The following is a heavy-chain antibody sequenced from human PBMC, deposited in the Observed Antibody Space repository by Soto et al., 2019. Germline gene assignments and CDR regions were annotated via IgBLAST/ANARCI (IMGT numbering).Heavy chain of an antibody. D-gene: IGHD2-21*02. CDR3: ARHGDLPYFDY. CDR1: GGSISSYY. Sequence: SETLSLTCTVSGGSISSYYWSWIRQPPGKGLEWIGYIYYSGSTNYNPSLKSRVTISVDTSKNQFSLKLSSVTAADTAVYYCARHGDLPYFDYWGQGTLVTVS. V-gene: IGHV4-59*08. J-gene: IGHJ4*02. CDR2: IYYSGST.